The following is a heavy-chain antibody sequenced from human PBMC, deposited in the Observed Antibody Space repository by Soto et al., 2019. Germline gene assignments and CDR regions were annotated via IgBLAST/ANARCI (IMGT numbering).Heavy chain of an antibody. J-gene: IGHJ3*02. Sequence: SVKVSCKASGYTFTSYYMHWVRQAPGQGLEWMGRIIPILGLANYAQKFQGRVTITADKSTSTAYMELSSLRSDDTAVYYCARTRLQSAFDIWGKGTMVTVSS. D-gene: IGHD4-4*01. CDR3: ARTRLQSAFDI. CDR2: IIPILGLA. V-gene: IGHV1-69*02. CDR1: GYTFTSYY.